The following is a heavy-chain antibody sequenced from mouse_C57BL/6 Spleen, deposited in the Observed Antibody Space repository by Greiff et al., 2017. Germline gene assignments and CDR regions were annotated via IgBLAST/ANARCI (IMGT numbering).Heavy chain of an antibody. CDR1: GYTFTDYY. Sequence: VQLKQSGPELVKPGASVKISCKASGYTFTDYYMNWVKQSHGKSLEWIGDINPDNGGTSYNQKFKGKATLTVDKSSSTAYMELRSLTSEDSAVYYCARGYYYGSSQYYYAMDYWGQGTSVTVSS. J-gene: IGHJ4*01. V-gene: IGHV1-26*01. D-gene: IGHD1-1*01. CDR2: INPDNGGT. CDR3: ARGYYYGSSQYYYAMDY.